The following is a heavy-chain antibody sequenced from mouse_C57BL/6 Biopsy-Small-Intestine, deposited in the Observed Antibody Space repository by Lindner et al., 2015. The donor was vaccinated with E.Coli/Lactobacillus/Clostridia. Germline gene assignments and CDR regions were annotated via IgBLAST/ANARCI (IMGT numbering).Heavy chain of an antibody. J-gene: IGHJ2*01. Sequence: VQLQESGPELVKPGASVKISCKASGDSFTGYFMHWVKQSRGSILDWIAYISPYSGISSYNQKFKGKATLTVDKSSTTAYLELRSLTFEDSAVYYCAGNPGTRGYFDYWGQGTTLAVSS. CDR3: AGNPGTRGYFDY. CDR1: GDSFTGYF. CDR2: ISPYSGIS. V-gene: IGHV1-31*01. D-gene: IGHD4-1*01.